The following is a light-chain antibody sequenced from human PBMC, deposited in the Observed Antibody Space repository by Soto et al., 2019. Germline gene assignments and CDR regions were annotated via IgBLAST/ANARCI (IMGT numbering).Light chain of an antibody. CDR3: QQRSDWPLT. CDR2: DAS. CDR1: QSVSNY. J-gene: IGKJ4*01. Sequence: EIVLTQSPPTLSLSPVERATLSCRASQSVSNYLAWYQQKPGQAPRLLLYDASNRATGIPDRFSGSGSGTDFTLTISSLEPEDFAVYYCQQRSDWPLTFGGGTKVDIK. V-gene: IGKV3-11*01.